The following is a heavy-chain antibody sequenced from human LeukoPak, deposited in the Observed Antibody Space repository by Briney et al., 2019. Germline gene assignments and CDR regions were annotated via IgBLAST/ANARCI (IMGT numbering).Heavy chain of an antibody. D-gene: IGHD6-19*01. CDR3: AFSSGWTFDY. CDR1: GFTFSSYA. Sequence: PGGSLRLSCAASGFTFSSYAMHWVRQAPGKGLEWVAVISYDGSNKYYADSVKGRFTISRDNSKNTLYLQMNSLRAEDTAVYYCAFSSGWTFDYWGHGTLVTVSS. J-gene: IGHJ4*01. CDR2: ISYDGSNK. V-gene: IGHV3-30-3*01.